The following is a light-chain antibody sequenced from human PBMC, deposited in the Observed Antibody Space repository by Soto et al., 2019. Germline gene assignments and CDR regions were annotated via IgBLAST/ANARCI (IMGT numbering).Light chain of an antibody. CDR2: DAS. Sequence: EIVLTQSPATLSLSPGERATLSCRASQSVGSSLAWYQQKSGQAPRLLIYDASNRASGIPARFSASGSGTDFTLTISSLEPEDFAVYYCQQRSSWPSFGGGTKVDIK. V-gene: IGKV3-11*01. J-gene: IGKJ4*01. CDR3: QQRSSWPS. CDR1: QSVGSS.